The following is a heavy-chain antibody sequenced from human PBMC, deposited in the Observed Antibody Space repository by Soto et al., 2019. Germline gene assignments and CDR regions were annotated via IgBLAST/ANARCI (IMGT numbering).Heavy chain of an antibody. CDR2: MNVDTGGT. D-gene: IGHD3-16*01. V-gene: IGHV1-2*06. Sequence: ASVKVSCKASGYRFTTFYIHWVRQTPGQGLEWMGRMNVDTGGTTYAQKFQGRVTMTRDTSISTAYMEVTNVKSDDTAVYYCAKGDLLWDPFDFWGQGTLVTVSS. J-gene: IGHJ4*02. CDR1: GYRFTTFY. CDR3: AKGDLLWDPFDF.